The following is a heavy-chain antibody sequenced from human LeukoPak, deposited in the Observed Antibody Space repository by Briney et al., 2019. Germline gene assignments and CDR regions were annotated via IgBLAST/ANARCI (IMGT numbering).Heavy chain of an antibody. D-gene: IGHD3-9*01. CDR3: ARAPLRYAPIDI. Sequence: PSETLSLTCAVYGGSFSGYYWSWIRQPPGKGLEWIGEINHSGSTNYNPSPKSRVTISVDTSKNQFSLKLSSVTAADTAVYYCARAPLRYAPIDIWGQGTMVTVSS. CDR1: GGSFSGYY. CDR2: INHSGST. J-gene: IGHJ3*02. V-gene: IGHV4-34*01.